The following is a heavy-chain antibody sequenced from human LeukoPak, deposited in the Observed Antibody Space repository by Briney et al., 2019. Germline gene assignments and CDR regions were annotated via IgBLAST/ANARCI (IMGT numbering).Heavy chain of an antibody. J-gene: IGHJ6*03. V-gene: IGHV4-39*01. Sequence: SETLSLTCTVSGGSISTSNYYWGWIRQPPGKGLEWIGTIYYSGTTYYNPSLESRVTISEDTSKNQFSLMLRSVTAADTAVYFCARQASDYFYYYMYVWGKGTTVTVSS. CDR2: IYYSGTT. CDR3: ARQASDYFYYYMYV. CDR1: GGSISTSNYY.